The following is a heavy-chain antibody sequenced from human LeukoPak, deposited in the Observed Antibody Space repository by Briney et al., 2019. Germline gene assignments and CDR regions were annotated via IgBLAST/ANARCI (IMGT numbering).Heavy chain of an antibody. D-gene: IGHD4-17*01. Sequence: SVKVSSKASGGTFRSYAINWVRQAPGKGLEWMGGIIPMINTPKYGQRFQGRVTITADDSSSTGYMEVSSLRSEDTAVYFCAIFQGTYGDNDNDFWGQGTLVTVSS. CDR3: AIFQGTYGDNDNDF. V-gene: IGHV1-69*13. J-gene: IGHJ4*02. CDR1: GGTFRSYA. CDR2: IIPMINTP.